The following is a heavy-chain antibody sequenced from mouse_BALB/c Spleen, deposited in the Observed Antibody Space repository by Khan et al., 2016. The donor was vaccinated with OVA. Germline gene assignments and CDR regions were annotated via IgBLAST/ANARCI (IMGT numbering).Heavy chain of an antibody. CDR3: STSFTITTVVATDFDY. J-gene: IGHJ2*01. CDR1: GYSITSDYA. CDR2: ISYSGRN. V-gene: IGHV3-2*02. D-gene: IGHD1-1*01. Sequence: EVQLQESGPGLVKPSQSLPLTCTVTGYSITSDYAWNWIRQFPGNKLEWMGYISYSGRNSYNPYLKSRISITRETSKNQFFLQLNSVTNEDTATYCCSTSFTITTVVATDFDYWGQGTTLTVSS.